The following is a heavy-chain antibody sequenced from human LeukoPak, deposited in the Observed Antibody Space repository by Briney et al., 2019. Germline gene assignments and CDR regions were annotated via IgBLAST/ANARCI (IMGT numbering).Heavy chain of an antibody. CDR2: IYYNENT. CDR3: ARLTALAGHRGAFDI. CDR1: GGSICGHTFY. Sequence: SETLSLTCNVSGGSICGHTFYWDWIRQPPGKGLEWIATIYYNENTFYNPYLKSRVAISIAMSKSQFPLHLSSVTAADTAIYYCARLTALAGHRGAFDIWGPGTMVTVSP. D-gene: IGHD6-19*01. J-gene: IGHJ3*02. V-gene: IGHV4-39*01.